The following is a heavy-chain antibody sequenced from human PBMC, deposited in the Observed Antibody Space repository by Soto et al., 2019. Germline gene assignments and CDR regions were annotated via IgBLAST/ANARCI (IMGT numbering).Heavy chain of an antibody. CDR2: INPSGGST. CDR3: ARNPSGYCSSTSCDYYFDY. CDR1: GYTFTSYY. J-gene: IGHJ4*02. V-gene: IGHV1-46*03. Sequence: QVQLVQSGAEVKKPGASVKVSCKASGYTFTSYYMHWVRQAPGQGLEWMGIINPSGGSTSYAQKFQGRVTMTRDTSTSTVYMELSRLRSEDTAVYYCARNPSGYCSSTSCDYYFDYWGQGTLVTVSS. D-gene: IGHD2-2*01.